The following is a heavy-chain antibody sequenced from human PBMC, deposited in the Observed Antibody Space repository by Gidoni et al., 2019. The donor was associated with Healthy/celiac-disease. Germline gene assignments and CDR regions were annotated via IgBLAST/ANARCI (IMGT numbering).Heavy chain of an antibody. D-gene: IGHD1-1*01. Sequence: QVQLVESGGGLVKPGGSLRLSCAASGFTFSDYYMSWIRQAPGKGLEWVSYISSSGSTIYYADSVKGRFTISRDNAKNSLYLQMNSLRSEDTAVYYCARDLPNWNDDITTYYYYGMDVWGQGTTVTVSS. V-gene: IGHV3-11*01. CDR3: ARDLPNWNDDITTYYYYGMDV. CDR1: GFTFSDYY. J-gene: IGHJ6*02. CDR2: ISSSGSTI.